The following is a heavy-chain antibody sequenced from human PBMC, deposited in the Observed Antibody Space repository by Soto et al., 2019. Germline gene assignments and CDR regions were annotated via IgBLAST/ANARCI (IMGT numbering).Heavy chain of an antibody. CDR2: IHHSGST. CDR1: GYSITSGHY. CDR3: ARRIEMATMKTGMDV. V-gene: IGHV4-38-2*01. J-gene: IGHJ6*02. Sequence: SETLSLTCDVSGYSITSGHYWGWIRQPPGKGLEWIGIIHHSGSTYYNPSLKSRVTISIDTSRNRFSLKLISVTAADTAVYYCARRIEMATMKTGMDVWGQGTTVTVSS. D-gene: IGHD2-15*01.